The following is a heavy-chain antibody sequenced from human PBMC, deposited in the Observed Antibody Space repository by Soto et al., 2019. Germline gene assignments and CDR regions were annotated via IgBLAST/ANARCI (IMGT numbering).Heavy chain of an antibody. D-gene: IGHD1-26*01. CDR2: IKSKTDGGTT. Sequence: GGSLRLCCAASGFTFSNAWINWVRQAPGKGLEWVGRIKSKTDGGTTDYAEPVKGRFAISRDDSNNMVYLQMNSLKIEDSAVYCCTTDSYSPIIIVRFDYWGHGTLVTVSS. J-gene: IGHJ4*01. V-gene: IGHV3-15*07. CDR1: GFTFSNAW. CDR3: TTDSYSPIIIVRFDY.